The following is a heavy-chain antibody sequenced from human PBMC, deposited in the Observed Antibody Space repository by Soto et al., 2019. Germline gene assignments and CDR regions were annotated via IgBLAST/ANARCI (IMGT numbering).Heavy chain of an antibody. V-gene: IGHV6-1*01. J-gene: IGHJ6*02. CDR1: GDSVSSNSAA. CDR2: TYYRSKWYN. CDR3: ARDRVKASHYYCSSGYEAVSYYYGMDV. D-gene: IGHD3-22*01. Sequence: PSQTLSLTCAISGDSVSSNSAAWNWIRQSPSRGLEWLGRTYYRSKWYNDYAVSVKSRITINPDTSKNQFSLQLNSVTPEDTAVYYCARDRVKASHYYCSSGYEAVSYYYGMDVWGHGTTVTVSS.